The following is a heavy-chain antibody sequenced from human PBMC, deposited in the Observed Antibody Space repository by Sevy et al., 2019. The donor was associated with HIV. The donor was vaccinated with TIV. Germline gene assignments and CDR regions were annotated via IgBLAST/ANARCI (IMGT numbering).Heavy chain of an antibody. V-gene: IGHV3-15*01. CDR2: IKSKTDGGTT. CDR3: TTDRYCSGGSCYSYYYYYMDV. J-gene: IGHJ6*03. CDR1: GFTFSNAW. D-gene: IGHD2-15*01. Sequence: GGSLRLSCAASGFTFSNAWMSWVRQAPGKGLEWVGRIKSKTDGGTTDYAAPVKGRFTISRDDSKNTRYLQMNSLKTEDTAVYYCTTDRYCSGGSCYSYYYYYMDVWGKGTTVTVSS.